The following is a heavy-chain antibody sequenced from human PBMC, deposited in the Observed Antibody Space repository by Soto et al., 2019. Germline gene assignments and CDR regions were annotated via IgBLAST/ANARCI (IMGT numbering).Heavy chain of an antibody. V-gene: IGHV4-59*01. D-gene: IGHD1-26*01. J-gene: IGHJ6*02. CDR3: ARLDDGYSGSYSWSYYYYGMDV. CDR1: GGSISSYY. Sequence: QVQLQESGPGLVKPSETLSLTCTVSGGSISSYYWSWIRQPPGKGLEWIGYIYYSGSTNYNPSLKSRVTISVDPSKNQFSLKLSSVTAADTAVYYCARLDDGYSGSYSWSYYYYGMDVWGQGTTVTVSS. CDR2: IYYSGST.